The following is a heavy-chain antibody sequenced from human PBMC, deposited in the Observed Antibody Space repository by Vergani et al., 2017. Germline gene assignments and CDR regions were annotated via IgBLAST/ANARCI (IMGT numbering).Heavy chain of an antibody. CDR3: ARDLAAAGKSYYYYGMDV. Sequence: QVQLVESGGGVVQPGGSLRLSCIASGFTFRIYGMHWVRQAPGKGLEWVAFIRYDGTKRFYGDSVKGRFTISRDNSQTTVFLQMNSLRAEDTAVYYCARDLAAAGKSYYYYGMDVWGQGTTVTVSS. D-gene: IGHD6-13*01. V-gene: IGHV3-30*02. CDR2: IRYDGTKR. J-gene: IGHJ6*02. CDR1: GFTFRIYG.